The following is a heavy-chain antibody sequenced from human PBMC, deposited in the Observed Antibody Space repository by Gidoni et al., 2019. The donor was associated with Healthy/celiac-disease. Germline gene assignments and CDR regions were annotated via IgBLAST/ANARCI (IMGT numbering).Heavy chain of an antibody. CDR2: ISWNSGSI. J-gene: IGHJ6*02. CDR1: GFTFDDYA. CDR3: AKDEAQLVVIGGMDV. Sequence: EVQLVESGGGLVQPGRSLRLSCAASGFTFDDYAMHWVRQAPGKGLEWVSGISWNSGSIGYADSVKGRFTISRDNAKNSLYLQMNSLRAEDTALYYCAKDEAQLVVIGGMDVWGQGTTVTVSS. V-gene: IGHV3-9*01. D-gene: IGHD2-21*01.